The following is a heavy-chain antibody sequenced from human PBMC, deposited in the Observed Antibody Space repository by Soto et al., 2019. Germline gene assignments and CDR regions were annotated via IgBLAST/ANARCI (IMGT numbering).Heavy chain of an antibody. J-gene: IGHJ5*02. D-gene: IGHD3-10*01. Sequence: SETLSLTCTVSGGSISSYYWSWIRQPPGKGLEWIGYIYYSGSTNYNPSLKSRVTISVDTSKNQFSLKLSSVTAADTAVYYCARGAVYGSGRLNWFDPWGQGTLVTVSS. CDR2: IYYSGST. CDR3: ARGAVYGSGRLNWFDP. V-gene: IGHV4-59*01. CDR1: GGSISSYY.